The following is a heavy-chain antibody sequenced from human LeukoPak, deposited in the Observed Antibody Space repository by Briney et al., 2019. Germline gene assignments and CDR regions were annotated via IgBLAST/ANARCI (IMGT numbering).Heavy chain of an antibody. J-gene: IGHJ5*02. V-gene: IGHV3-23*01. CDR1: RFTFSPYD. Sequence: GGSLTLSCAASRFTFSPYDMSWVRQATEKALEWVSAISGSGGSTYYADSVKGRFTITRDNYKNTMYLQMNSLRAEDTAVYYCAKDRRGVTGYYPWGQGTLVTVSS. D-gene: IGHD3-9*01. CDR3: AKDRRGVTGYYP. CDR2: ISGSGGST.